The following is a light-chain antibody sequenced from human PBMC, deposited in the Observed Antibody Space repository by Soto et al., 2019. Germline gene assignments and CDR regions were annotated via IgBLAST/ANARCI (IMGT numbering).Light chain of an antibody. Sequence: XVXTXSXATXXVSPGXRATLSCRASQSLSSNLAWDQQRPGQAPRLLIYGASTRATGIPARFSGSGSGTEFTLTISSLQSEDFAVYYCQQYYNWPYTFGQGTKLEIK. CDR3: QQYYNWPYT. J-gene: IGKJ2*01. CDR2: GAS. V-gene: IGKV3-15*01. CDR1: QSLSSN.